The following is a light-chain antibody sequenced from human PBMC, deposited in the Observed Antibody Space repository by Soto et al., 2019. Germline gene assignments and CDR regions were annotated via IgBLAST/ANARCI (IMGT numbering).Light chain of an antibody. J-gene: IGKJ4*01. CDR1: QDISTL. Sequence: DIQMTQSPSSVSASIGDTVTITCRASQDISTLLAWYQQKPGKAPKLLIYGASTLESGVPSRFSGRGSGTDFTLTISSLQPVDFATYFCQQADSFPLTFGGGTKVEMK. CDR2: GAS. CDR3: QQADSFPLT. V-gene: IGKV1D-12*01.